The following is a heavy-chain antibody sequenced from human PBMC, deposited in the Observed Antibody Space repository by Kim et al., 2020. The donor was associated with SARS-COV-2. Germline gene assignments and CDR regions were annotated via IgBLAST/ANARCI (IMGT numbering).Heavy chain of an antibody. CDR2: ISNDGSNK. V-gene: IGHV3-33*05. Sequence: GGSLRLSCAASGFMFSSYDMHWVRQASAKGLEWLAVISNDGSNKYYGDSVKGRFTISRDNSKNTLYLQMNSLRAEDTAVYYCARRGSTISLYYYAMDVWGTGTTGTVSS. J-gene: IGHJ6*04. CDR1: GFMFSSYD. D-gene: IGHD3-9*01. CDR3: ARRGSTISLYYYAMDV.